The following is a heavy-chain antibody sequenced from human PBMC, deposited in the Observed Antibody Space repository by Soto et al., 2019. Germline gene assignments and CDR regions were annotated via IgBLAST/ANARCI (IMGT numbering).Heavy chain of an antibody. V-gene: IGHV1-8*01. CDR2: MNPNSGNT. CDR3: ARATVQVTTSSNWFDP. CDR1: GYTFTSYD. J-gene: IGHJ5*02. D-gene: IGHD4-17*01. Sequence: ASVKVSCKASGYTFTSYDINWVRQATGQGLEWMGWMNPNSGNTGYAQKFQGRVTMTRNTSISTAYMELSSLRSEDTAVYYCARATVQVTTSSNWFDPWGQGTLVTVSS.